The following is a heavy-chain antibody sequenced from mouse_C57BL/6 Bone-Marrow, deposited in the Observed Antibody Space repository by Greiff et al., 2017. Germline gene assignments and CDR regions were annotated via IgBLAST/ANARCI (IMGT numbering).Heavy chain of an antibody. D-gene: IGHD1-1*01. CDR1: GFNIKNTY. J-gene: IGHJ3*01. CDR3: ASPNYDGSSQFAY. CDR2: IDPANGNT. Sequence: EVQLQQSVAELVRPGASVKLSCTASGFNIKNTYMHWVKQRPEQGLEWIGRIDPANGNTKYAPKFQGKATITADTASNTAYLQLSSLTSEDAAIYYCASPNYDGSSQFAYWGQGTLVTVSA. V-gene: IGHV14-3*01.